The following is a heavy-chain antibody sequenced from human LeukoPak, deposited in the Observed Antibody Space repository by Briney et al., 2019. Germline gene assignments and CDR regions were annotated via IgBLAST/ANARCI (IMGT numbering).Heavy chain of an antibody. J-gene: IGHJ4*02. D-gene: IGHD6-19*01. Sequence: GGSLRLSCAASGFTFSSYTMSWVRQAPGKGLEWVSAISGSGGSTYYADSVKGRFTISRDNSKNTLYLQMNSLRAEDTAVYYCAKPSVAGPRCYFDYWGQGTLVTVSS. CDR3: AKPSVAGPRCYFDY. V-gene: IGHV3-23*01. CDR1: GFTFSSYT. CDR2: ISGSGGST.